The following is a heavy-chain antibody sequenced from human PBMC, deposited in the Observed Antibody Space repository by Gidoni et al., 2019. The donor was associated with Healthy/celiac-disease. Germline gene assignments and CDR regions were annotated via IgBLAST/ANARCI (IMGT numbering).Heavy chain of an antibody. Sequence: QVQLVQSGAEVKKPGASVKVSCQASGYTFTSHAMHWVRQAPGQRLEWMGWINAGNGNTKYSQKFQGRVTITRDTSASTAYMELSSLRSEDTAVYYCARAGYYGSGSPYYYYYGMDVWGQGTTVTVSS. CDR1: GYTFTSHA. D-gene: IGHD3-10*01. CDR3: ARAGYYGSGSPYYYYYGMDV. J-gene: IGHJ6*02. CDR2: INAGNGNT. V-gene: IGHV1-3*01.